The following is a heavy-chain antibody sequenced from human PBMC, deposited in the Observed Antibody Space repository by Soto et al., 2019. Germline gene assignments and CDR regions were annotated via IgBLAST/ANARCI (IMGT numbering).Heavy chain of an antibody. J-gene: IGHJ4*02. Sequence: EVQLLESGGGLVQPGGSLRLSCAASGFTFSSYAMRWVRQAPGKGLEWVSAISGSGDSTYYADSVKGRFTTSRDNSKNTLYLQMNSLRAADTAVYYCASRGSGSYYDYWGQGTLVTVSS. V-gene: IGHV3-23*01. CDR3: ASRGSGSYYDY. D-gene: IGHD1-26*01. CDR2: ISGSGDST. CDR1: GFTFSSYA.